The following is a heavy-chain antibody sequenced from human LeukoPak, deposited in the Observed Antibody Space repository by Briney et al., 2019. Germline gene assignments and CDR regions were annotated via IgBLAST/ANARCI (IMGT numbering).Heavy chain of an antibody. CDR3: AXGSINCSGGSCYSAPTPDV. D-gene: IGHD2-15*01. CDR2: IIPIFGTA. V-gene: IGHV1-69*05. J-gene: IGHJ6*04. CDR1: GGTFSSYA. Sequence: GASVKVSCKASGGTFSSYAISWARQAPGQGLEWMGRIIPIFGTANYAQKFQGRVTITTDESTSTAYMELSSLRSEDTAVYYCAXGSINCSGGSCYSAPTPDVWGKGTTVTVSS.